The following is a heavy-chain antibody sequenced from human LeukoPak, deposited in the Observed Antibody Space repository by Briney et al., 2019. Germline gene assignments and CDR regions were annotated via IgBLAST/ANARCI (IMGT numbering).Heavy chain of an antibody. D-gene: IGHD3-10*01. CDR1: GFTFSSYW. J-gene: IGHJ6*03. CDR3: ARGYYYGSGSYYNGPYYYYYYYMDV. Sequence: QPGGSLRLSCAASGFTFSSYWMSWVRQAPGKGLEWVANIKQDGSEKYYVDSVKGRFTISRDNAKNSLYLQMNSLRAEDTAVYYCARGYYYGSGSYYNGPYYYYYYYMDVWGKGTTVTVSS. CDR2: IKQDGSEK. V-gene: IGHV3-7*01.